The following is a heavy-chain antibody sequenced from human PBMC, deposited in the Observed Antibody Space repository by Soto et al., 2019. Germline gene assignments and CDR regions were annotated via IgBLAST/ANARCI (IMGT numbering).Heavy chain of an antibody. CDR1: GGSISSYY. CDR3: ARLSGSYNDRYFDS. Sequence: PSETLSLTCTVSGGSISSYYWSWIRQPPGKGLELIGNVYYNGNTNYNPSLKSRLTISVDTSNNQFSLKVRSVTAADTAVYYCARLSGSYNDRYFDSWGQGTLVTVSS. J-gene: IGHJ4*02. V-gene: IGHV4-59*08. D-gene: IGHD1-26*01. CDR2: VYYNGNT.